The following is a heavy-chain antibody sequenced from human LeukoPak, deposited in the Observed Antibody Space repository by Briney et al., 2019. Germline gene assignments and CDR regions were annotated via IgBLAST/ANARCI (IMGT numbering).Heavy chain of an antibody. CDR1: GFTFSSYA. V-gene: IGHV3-23*01. D-gene: IGHD3-22*01. J-gene: IGHJ4*02. Sequence: GGSLRLSCAASGFTFSSYAMSWVRQAPGKGLEWVSAISGGGGGTYYADSVKGRFTISRDNSKNTLYLQMNSLRAEDTAVYYCAKDLTMIVVAIFDYWGQGTLVTVSS. CDR2: ISGGGGGT. CDR3: AKDLTMIVVAIFDY.